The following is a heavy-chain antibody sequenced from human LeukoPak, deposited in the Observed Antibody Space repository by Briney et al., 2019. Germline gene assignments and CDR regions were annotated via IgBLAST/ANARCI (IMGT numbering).Heavy chain of an antibody. CDR1: GGSISSYY. Sequence: PSETLSLTCTVSGGSISSYYWSWIRQPPGKGLEWIGFIYYSGSTNYNPPLKSRVTISVDTSKNQFSLKLTSVTAADTAVYYCARHTGVQLWNPNWFDPWGQGTLVTVSS. D-gene: IGHD5-18*01. V-gene: IGHV4-59*08. J-gene: IGHJ5*02. CDR3: ARHTGVQLWNPNWFDP. CDR2: IYYSGST.